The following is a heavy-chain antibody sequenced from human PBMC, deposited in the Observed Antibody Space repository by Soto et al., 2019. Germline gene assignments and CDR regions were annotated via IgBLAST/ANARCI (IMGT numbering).Heavy chain of an antibody. J-gene: IGHJ5*02. Sequence: SETLSLTCTVSGGSISSGGYYWSWIRQHPGKGQERIGYIYYSGSTYYNPSLKSRVTISVDTSKNQFSLKLSSVTAADTAVYYCARGLGYCSGGSCPEGYNWFDPWGQGTLVTVSS. CDR3: ARGLGYCSGGSCPEGYNWFDP. D-gene: IGHD2-15*01. CDR1: GGSISSGGYY. CDR2: IYYSGST. V-gene: IGHV4-31*03.